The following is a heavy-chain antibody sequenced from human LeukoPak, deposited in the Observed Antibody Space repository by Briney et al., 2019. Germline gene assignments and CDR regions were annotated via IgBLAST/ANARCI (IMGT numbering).Heavy chain of an antibody. CDR1: GGTFSSYA. CDR3: ASIVFPVISPLDYYYGMDV. V-gene: IGHV1-69*13. D-gene: IGHD3-16*02. Sequence: ASVKVSCKASGGTFSSYAIGWVRQAPGQGLEWMGGIIPIFGTANYAQKFQGRVTITADESTSTAYMELSSLRSEDTAVYYCASIVFPVISPLDYYYGMDVWGQGTTVTVSS. CDR2: IIPIFGTA. J-gene: IGHJ6*02.